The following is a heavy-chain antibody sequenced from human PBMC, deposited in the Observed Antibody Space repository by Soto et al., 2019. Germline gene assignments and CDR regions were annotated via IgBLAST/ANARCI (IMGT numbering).Heavy chain of an antibody. V-gene: IGHV1-18*04. Sequence: ASVKVSCKASGYTFTSYGISWVRQAPGQGLEWMGWISAYNGNTNYAQKLQGRVTMTTDTSTSTAYMELRSLRSDDTAVYYCARFYCSSTSCQGWFDPWGQGTLVTVYS. J-gene: IGHJ5*02. CDR1: GYTFTSYG. CDR2: ISAYNGNT. D-gene: IGHD2-2*01. CDR3: ARFYCSSTSCQGWFDP.